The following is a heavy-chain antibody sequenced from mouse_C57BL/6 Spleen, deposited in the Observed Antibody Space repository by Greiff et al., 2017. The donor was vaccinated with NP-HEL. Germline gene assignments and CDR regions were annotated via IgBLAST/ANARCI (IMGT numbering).Heavy chain of an antibody. Sequence: QVHVKQSGAELVKPGASVKISCKASGYAFSSYWMNWVKQRPGKGLEWRGQIYPGDGETNYNGKFNGKATLTADKSSSTAYMQLSSLTSEDSAVYFCARCEKDYYYVDYWGQGTTLTVSS. CDR3: ARCEKDYYYVDY. D-gene: IGHD1-1*01. V-gene: IGHV1-80*01. CDR1: GYAFSSYW. CDR2: IYPGDGET. J-gene: IGHJ2*01.